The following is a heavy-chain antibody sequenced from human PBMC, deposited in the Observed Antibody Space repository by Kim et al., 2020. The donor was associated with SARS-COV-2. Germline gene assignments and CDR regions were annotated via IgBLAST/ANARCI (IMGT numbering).Heavy chain of an antibody. CDR1: GGSISSSSYY. D-gene: IGHD6-19*01. Sequence: SETLSLTCTVSGGSISSSSYYWGWIRQPPGKGLEWIGSIYYSGSTYYNPSLKSRVTISVDTSKNQFSLKLSSVTAADTAVYYCASTRTPQWLDAHYFDYWGQGTLVTVSS. CDR3: ASTRTPQWLDAHYFDY. V-gene: IGHV4-39*01. J-gene: IGHJ4*02. CDR2: IYYSGST.